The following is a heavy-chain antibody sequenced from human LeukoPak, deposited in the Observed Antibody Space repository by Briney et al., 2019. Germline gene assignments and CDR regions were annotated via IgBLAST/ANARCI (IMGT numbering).Heavy chain of an antibody. CDR2: TCYRGST. D-gene: IGHD2-15*01. CDR3: ARDQSTMGGRSFAY. V-gene: IGHV4-39*07. J-gene: IGHJ4*02. Sequence: SETLSLTCTVSGGSISSSSYDWRGLRQPPGKGLEWIRNTCYRGSTYYNPCLNNRVTISVDTSKYQLSLQLKSVTTEDTAVYYCARDQSTMGGRSFAYWGQGTLVTVSS. CDR1: GGSISSSSYD.